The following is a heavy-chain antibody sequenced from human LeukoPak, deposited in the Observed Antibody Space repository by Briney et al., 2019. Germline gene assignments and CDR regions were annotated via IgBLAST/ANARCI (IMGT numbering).Heavy chain of an antibody. Sequence: GGSLRLSCAASGFKFDDYAMHWVRQAPGKGLEWVSGISWNSGNIGYADSVKGRFTISRDNAKKSLHLQMNSLRPEDTALYFCTKGGYGSGSYSDYWGQGTLVTVSS. CDR1: GFKFDDYA. CDR3: TKGGYGSGSYSDY. J-gene: IGHJ4*02. D-gene: IGHD3-10*01. CDR2: ISWNSGNI. V-gene: IGHV3-9*01.